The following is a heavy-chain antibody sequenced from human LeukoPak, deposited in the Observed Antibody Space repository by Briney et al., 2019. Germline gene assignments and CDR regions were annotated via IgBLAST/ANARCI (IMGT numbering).Heavy chain of an antibody. J-gene: IGHJ5*02. CDR1: GGSISSGGYY. CDR3: ARASSGAPRLGFDP. V-gene: IGHV4-31*01. D-gene: IGHD3-22*01. Sequence: SETLSLTCTVSGGSISSGGYYWSWIRQHPGTGLEWIGYIYYSGSTYYNPSLKIQLTISLDTSKNQFSLNLSSVTAADTAVYYCARASSGAPRLGFDPWGQGTQVTVSS. CDR2: IYYSGST.